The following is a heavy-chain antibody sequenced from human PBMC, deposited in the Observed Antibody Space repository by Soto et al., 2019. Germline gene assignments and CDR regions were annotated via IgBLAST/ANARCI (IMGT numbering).Heavy chain of an antibody. CDR2: ISGGGRDI. CDR3: ATSLAVQLGYYGMDV. CDR1: GFTFISYS. J-gene: IGHJ6*02. D-gene: IGHD6-6*01. V-gene: IGHV3-21*01. Sequence: GGSLRLSCAASGFTFISYSLNWGRQAPGKGLEWVSSISGGGRDIKYGDSVKGRFIISRDNAMDSLHLQMYSLRADDTAIYFCATSLAVQLGYYGMDVWGPGTTVTVSS.